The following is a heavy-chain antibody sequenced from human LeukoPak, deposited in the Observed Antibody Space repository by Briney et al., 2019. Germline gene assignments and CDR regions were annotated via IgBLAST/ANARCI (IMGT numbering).Heavy chain of an antibody. CDR2: ISYDGSNK. V-gene: IGHV3-30*04. D-gene: IGHD3-10*01. J-gene: IGHJ4*02. CDR1: GFTFSSYA. CDR3: ARGSHGSGGIDY. Sequence: SGGSLRLSCAASGFTFSSYAMHCVRQAPGKGLEWVAVISYDGSNKYYADSVKGRFTISRDNSKNTLYLQMNCLRAEDTAVYYCARGSHGSGGIDYWGQGTLVTVSS.